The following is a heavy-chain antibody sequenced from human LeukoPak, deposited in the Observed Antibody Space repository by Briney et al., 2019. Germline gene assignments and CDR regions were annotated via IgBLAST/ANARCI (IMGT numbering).Heavy chain of an antibody. CDR1: GFTFDDYA. CDR3: AKALPYYYDSSGYYYYYGMDV. D-gene: IGHD3-22*01. Sequence: GGSLRLSCAASGFTFDDYAMHWVRQAPGKGLEWVSGISWNSGSIGYADSVKGRFTISRDNAKNSLYLQMSSLRAEDTALYYCAKALPYYYDSSGYYYYYGMDVWGQGTTVTVSS. J-gene: IGHJ6*02. CDR2: ISWNSGSI. V-gene: IGHV3-9*01.